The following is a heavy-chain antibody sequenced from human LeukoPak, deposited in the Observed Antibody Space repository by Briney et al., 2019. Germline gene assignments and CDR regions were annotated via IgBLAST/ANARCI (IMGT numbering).Heavy chain of an antibody. V-gene: IGHV4-59*01. D-gene: IGHD4-17*01. J-gene: IGHJ4*02. Sequence: SETLSLTCTVSGGSISRYYWSWIRQPPGKGLEWIGYIHYSGSTIYNPPLKSRVTVSMDTPKKQFSLRLSSVTAADTAVYYCARDDGDSLDYWGQGTLVTVSS. CDR1: GGSISRYY. CDR2: IHYSGST. CDR3: ARDDGDSLDY.